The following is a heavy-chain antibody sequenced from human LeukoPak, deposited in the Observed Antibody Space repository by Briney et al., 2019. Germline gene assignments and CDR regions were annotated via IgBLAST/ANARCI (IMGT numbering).Heavy chain of an antibody. J-gene: IGHJ6*02. CDR3: ARDQRGYSSGWYSGYYYYYGMDV. CDR1: GGSIRSSYYY. Sequence: TSETLSLTCTVSGGSIRSSYYYWGWIRQPPGKGLEWIGYIYYSGSTNYNPSLKSRVTISVDTSKNQFSLKLSSVTAADTAVYYCARDQRGYSSGWYSGYYYYYGMDVWGQGTTVTVSS. CDR2: IYYSGST. D-gene: IGHD6-19*01. V-gene: IGHV4-61*01.